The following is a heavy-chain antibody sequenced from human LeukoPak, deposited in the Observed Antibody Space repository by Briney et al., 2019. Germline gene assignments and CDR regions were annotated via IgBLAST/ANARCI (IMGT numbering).Heavy chain of an antibody. J-gene: IGHJ4*02. Sequence: PSETLSLTCTVSGYSISSGYYWGWIRQPPGKGLEWIGSIYRSGSTYYNPSLKSRVTISVDTSKNQFSLKLSSVTAADTAVYYCARGRVLTNFDYWGQGTLVTVSS. CDR2: IYRSGST. V-gene: IGHV4-38-2*02. D-gene: IGHD2/OR15-2a*01. CDR3: ARGRVLTNFDY. CDR1: GYSISSGYY.